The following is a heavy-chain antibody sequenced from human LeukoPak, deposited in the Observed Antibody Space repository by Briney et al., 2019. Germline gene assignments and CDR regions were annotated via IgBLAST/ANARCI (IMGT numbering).Heavy chain of an antibody. D-gene: IGHD2-21*01. CDR2: IFDSGTT. CDR3: ARGGVNTIAQYDY. V-gene: IGHV4-59*01. CDR1: GGSLISYF. Sequence: SETLSLTCTVSGGSLISYFWSWIRQPPGKGPEWVCYIFDSGTTNYNPSTKYNPSLKRRVTVSLETSKNHFSLKLRSVTAADTAVYVCARGGVNTIAQYDYWGQGILVTVSS. J-gene: IGHJ4*02.